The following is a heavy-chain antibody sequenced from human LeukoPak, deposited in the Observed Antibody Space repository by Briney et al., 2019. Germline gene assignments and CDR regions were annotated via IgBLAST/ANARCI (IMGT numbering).Heavy chain of an antibody. D-gene: IGHD4-11*01. CDR1: GFTFSSYG. J-gene: IGHJ4*02. CDR2: ISYDGSNK. Sequence: GRSLTLSCAASGFTFSSYGMHWVRQPPGKGLEWVAVISYDGSNKYYADSVKGRFTISRDNSKNTLYLQMNSLRAEDTAVYYCARVSDYSNYFDYWGQGSLVTVSS. V-gene: IGHV3-30*03. CDR3: ARVSDYSNYFDY.